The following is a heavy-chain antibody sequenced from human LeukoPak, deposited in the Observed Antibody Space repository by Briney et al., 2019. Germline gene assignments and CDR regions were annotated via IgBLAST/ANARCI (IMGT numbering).Heavy chain of an antibody. J-gene: IGHJ4*02. CDR3: ARPAVWNDAGDY. V-gene: IGHV4-39*01. CDR2: IYYSGST. Sequence: SETLSLTCTVSGGCISSSSYYWGWIRQPPGKGLEWIGSIYYSGSTYYNPSLKSRVTISVDTSKNQFSLKLSSVTAADTAVYYCARPAVWNDAGDYWGQGTLVTVSS. CDR1: GGCISSSSYY. D-gene: IGHD1-1*01.